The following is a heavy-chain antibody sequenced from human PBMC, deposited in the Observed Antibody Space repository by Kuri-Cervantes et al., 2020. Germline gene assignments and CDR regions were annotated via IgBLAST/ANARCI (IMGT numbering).Heavy chain of an antibody. CDR1: GYTFTSYG. Sequence: ASVKVSCKASGYTFTSYGISWVRQDPGQGLEWMGWISAYNGNTNYAQKLQGRVTMTTDTSTSTAYMELRNLRSDDTAVYYCARAGIHDYGGNSAFHFDYWGQGTLVTVSS. CDR3: ARAGIHDYGGNSAFHFDY. CDR2: ISAYNGNT. V-gene: IGHV1-18*01. D-gene: IGHD4-23*01. J-gene: IGHJ4*02.